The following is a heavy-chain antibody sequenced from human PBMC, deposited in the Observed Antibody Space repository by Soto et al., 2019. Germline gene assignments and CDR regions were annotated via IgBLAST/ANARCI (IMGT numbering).Heavy chain of an antibody. Sequence: GGSLRLSCAASGFTFSYYPLHWVRRAPGKGLEWVSSISGVRDYIRYADSVKGRFATSRDNAKTSLYLQMNSLTAEDTAVYYCAREGVHNYTEYYFDYWGQVTLVTVSS. J-gene: IGHJ4*02. CDR1: GFTFSYYP. V-gene: IGHV3-21*06. CDR3: AREGVHNYTEYYFDY. CDR2: ISGVRDYI. D-gene: IGHD3-10*01.